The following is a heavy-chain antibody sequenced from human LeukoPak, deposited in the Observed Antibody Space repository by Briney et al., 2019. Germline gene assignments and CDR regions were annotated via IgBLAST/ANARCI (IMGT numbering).Heavy chain of an antibody. D-gene: IGHD2-2*01. CDR2: IWYDGSNE. J-gene: IGHJ4*02. CDR3: ARGGRYCSSSSCHLGDY. CDR1: GFTFSNYG. V-gene: IGHV3-33*01. Sequence: GGSLRLTCAASGFTFSNYGMHWVRQAPGKGLEWVAVIWYDGSNEYYADSVKGRFTISRDNSKNTLYLQMNSLRAEDTAVYYCARGGRYCSSSSCHLGDYWGQGTLVTVSS.